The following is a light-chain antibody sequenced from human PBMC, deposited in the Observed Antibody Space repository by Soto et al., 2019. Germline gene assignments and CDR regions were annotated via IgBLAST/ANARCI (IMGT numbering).Light chain of an antibody. CDR2: STT. J-gene: IGLJ2*01. V-gene: IGLV7-43*01. CDR3: LLFYGDGVV. CDR1: TGAVTSGYY. Sequence: QTVVTQEPSLTVSPGRTVTLTCASSTGAVTSGYYPNWFQQKPGQPPRALIYSTTYKHSWTPARFSGSLLGGKAALTLSGVQPEDEADYYCLLFYGDGVVFGGGTKLTVL.